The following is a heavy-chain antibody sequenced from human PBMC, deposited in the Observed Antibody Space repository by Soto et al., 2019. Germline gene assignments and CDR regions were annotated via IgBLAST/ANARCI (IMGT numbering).Heavy chain of an antibody. D-gene: IGHD1-26*01. CDR2: IDRYGST. CDR1: GGAFSDYY. CDR3: AGGSPSAWEPPFY. J-gene: IGHJ4*02. Sequence: SETLSLTCAVYGGAFSDYYWSWIRQPPGKGLEWIGEIDRYGSTNYDPSLKSRVTISIETSKNQFSLKLTSVTAADTAIYYCAGGSPSAWEPPFYWGQGTLVTSPQ. V-gene: IGHV4-34*01.